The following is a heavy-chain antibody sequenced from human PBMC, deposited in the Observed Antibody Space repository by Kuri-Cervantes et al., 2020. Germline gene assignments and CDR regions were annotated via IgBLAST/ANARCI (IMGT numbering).Heavy chain of an antibody. CDR3: ASQQPAAYYYYYYGMDV. V-gene: IGHV3-23*01. CDR1: DFTFSTYA. CDR2: LSGSGGTT. D-gene: IGHD2-2*01. J-gene: IGHJ6*02. Sequence: GESLKISCAASDFTFSTYAMSWVRQAPGKGLEWVSTLSGSGGTTYYADPVKGRFTISRDNAKNTLYLQMNSLRAEDTAVYYCASQQPAAYYYYYYGMDVWGQGTTVTVSS.